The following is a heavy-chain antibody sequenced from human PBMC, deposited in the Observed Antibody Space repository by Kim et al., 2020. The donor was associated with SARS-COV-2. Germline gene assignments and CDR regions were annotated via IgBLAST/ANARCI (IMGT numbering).Heavy chain of an antibody. Sequence: YNPSLKSRVTISVDTSKNQFSLKLSSVTAADTAVYYCARGISSGSYYDDYWGQGTLVTVSS. V-gene: IGHV4-31*02. J-gene: IGHJ4*02. CDR3: ARGISSGSYYDDY. D-gene: IGHD1-26*01.